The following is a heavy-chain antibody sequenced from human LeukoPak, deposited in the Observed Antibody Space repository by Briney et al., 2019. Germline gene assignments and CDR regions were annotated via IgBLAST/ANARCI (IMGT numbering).Heavy chain of an antibody. CDR1: GFTFRDYT. CDR2: ISSSSTSI. Sequence: PGGSLRLSCAASGFTFRDYTMNWGRQAPGKGLEWVSSISSSSTSIYYADSVKGRFTISRDNAKNSLYLQMNSLRAEDTAMYYCARDFAVMAYWGQGTLVTVSS. D-gene: IGHD2-21*01. CDR3: ARDFAVMAY. J-gene: IGHJ4*02. V-gene: IGHV3-21*03.